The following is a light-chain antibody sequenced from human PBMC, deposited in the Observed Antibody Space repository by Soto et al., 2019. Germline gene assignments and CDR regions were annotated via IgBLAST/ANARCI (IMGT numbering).Light chain of an antibody. CDR2: GAS. V-gene: IGKV3-20*01. Sequence: EIVLTQSPGTLSLSPGERATLSCRASQSVSSSYLAWYQQKPGQAPRLLIYGASSRATGIPDRFSGSGSGTDFTLTISRLEPEDFAVYYCHQYGSSPPITFGQGTRLRLN. CDR1: QSVSSSY. CDR3: HQYGSSPPIT. J-gene: IGKJ5*01.